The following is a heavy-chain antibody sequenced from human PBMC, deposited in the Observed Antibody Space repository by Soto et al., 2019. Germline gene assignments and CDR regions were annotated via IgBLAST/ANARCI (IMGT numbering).Heavy chain of an antibody. J-gene: IGHJ5*02. V-gene: IGHV3-23*01. D-gene: IGHD5-12*01. Sequence: GGSLRLSCAASGFTFSSYAMSWVRQAPGKGLEWVSAISGSGGSTYYADSVKGRFTISRDNSKNTLYLQMNSLRAEDTAVYYSATWFTLSRTWIGTPNRFDPWGQGTLVTVAS. CDR1: GFTFSSYA. CDR2: ISGSGGST. CDR3: ATWFTLSRTWIGTPNRFDP.